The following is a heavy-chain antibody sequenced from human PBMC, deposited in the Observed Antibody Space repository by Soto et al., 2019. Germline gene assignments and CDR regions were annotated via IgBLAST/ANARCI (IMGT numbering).Heavy chain of an antibody. CDR3: ARESEDLTSNFDY. CDR2: ISSTNNYI. V-gene: IGHV3-21*01. Sequence: GGSLRLSCAASGFTFSRYSMNWVRQAPGKGLEWVSSISSTNNYIYYADSMKGRFTVSRDNAKNSVYLDMNSLSAEDTAVYYCARESEDLTSNFDYWGQGTLVTVSS. CDR1: GFTFSRYS. J-gene: IGHJ4*02.